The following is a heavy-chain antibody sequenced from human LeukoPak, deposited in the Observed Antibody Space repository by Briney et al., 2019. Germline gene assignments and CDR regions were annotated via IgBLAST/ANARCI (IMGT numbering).Heavy chain of an antibody. J-gene: IGHJ4*02. D-gene: IGHD3-16*01. CDR3: ARGVYAYYYFDY. V-gene: IGHV4-34*01. CDR1: GESLSGYY. CDR2: INDSGST. Sequence: PSETLSLTCAVYGESLSGYYWSWVRQPPGKGLEWIGEINDSGSTNYNPSLKSRVTMSVDTSKNQFSLKLSSVTAADTAVYYCARGVYAYYYFDYWGQGTLVTVSS.